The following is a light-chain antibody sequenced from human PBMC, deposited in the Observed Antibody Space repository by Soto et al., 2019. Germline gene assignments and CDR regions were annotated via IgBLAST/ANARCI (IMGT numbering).Light chain of an antibody. J-gene: IGKJ4*01. V-gene: IGKV3-11*01. Sequence: EIVLTQSPATLSFSPGERATLSCRASQTLSNDFAWYQLKLGQAPRLLIYGASKRAPGIPARFSGSGSGTDFTLTISSLEPEDFAVYYCQHHSNWLRTFGGGTKGDIK. CDR2: GAS. CDR3: QHHSNWLRT. CDR1: QTLSND.